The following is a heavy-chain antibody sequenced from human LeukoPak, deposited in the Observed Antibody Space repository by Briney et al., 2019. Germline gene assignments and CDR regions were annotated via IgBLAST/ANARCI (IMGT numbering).Heavy chain of an antibody. CDR2: ISYDGSNK. J-gene: IGHJ4*02. D-gene: IGHD3-9*01. V-gene: IGHV3-30-3*01. Sequence: PGGSLRLSCAASGFTFSSYAMHWVRQAPGKGLEWVAVISYDGSNKYYADSVKGRFTISRDNSKNTLYLQMNSLRAEDTAVYYCAREEDDLRYPFDYWGQGTLVTVSS. CDR1: GFTFSSYA. CDR3: AREEDDLRYPFDY.